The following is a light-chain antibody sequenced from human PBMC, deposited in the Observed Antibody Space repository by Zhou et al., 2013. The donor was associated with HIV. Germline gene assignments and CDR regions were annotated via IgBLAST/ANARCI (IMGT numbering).Light chain of an antibody. Sequence: EIVLTQSPGTLSLSPGERATLSCRASQSISSSSLAWYQQKPGRAPRLLIYGASSRATGIPDRFSGSGSGTDFTLTISRLEPEDFAVYYCQHYGISPYTFGPGTKLEIK. V-gene: IGKV3-20*01. CDR2: GAS. CDR3: QHYGISPYT. CDR1: QSISSSS. J-gene: IGKJ2*01.